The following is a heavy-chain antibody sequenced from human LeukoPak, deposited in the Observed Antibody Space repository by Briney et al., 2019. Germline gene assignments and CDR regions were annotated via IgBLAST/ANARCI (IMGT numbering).Heavy chain of an antibody. D-gene: IGHD6-25*01. CDR1: GGPISDYY. CDR3: ARMSSGRSWFDP. CDR2: IYYSGTT. J-gene: IGHJ5*02. Sequence: PPETLSLTCTVSGGPISDYYWSWIRQPPGKGLEWIGYIYYSGTTNYNPSLKSRVTISVDTSKNQFSLKLRSVTAADTAVYYCARMSSGRSWFDPWGQGTLVTVSS. V-gene: IGHV4-59*01.